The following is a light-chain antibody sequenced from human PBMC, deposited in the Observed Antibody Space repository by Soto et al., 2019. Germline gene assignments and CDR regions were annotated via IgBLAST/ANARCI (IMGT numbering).Light chain of an antibody. V-gene: IGKV3-15*01. Sequence: EIVMTQSPATLSVSPGERATLSCRASQSVSSNLAWYQQKPGQAPRLLIYGASTRATGIPARFSGSGSGTAFTLTISILQSEDFAVYYCQQYNTWPPLTFGGGTKVEIK. J-gene: IGKJ4*01. CDR2: GAS. CDR3: QQYNTWPPLT. CDR1: QSVSSN.